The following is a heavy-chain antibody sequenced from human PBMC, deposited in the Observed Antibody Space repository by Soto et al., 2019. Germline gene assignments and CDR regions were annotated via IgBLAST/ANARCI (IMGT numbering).Heavy chain of an antibody. D-gene: IGHD2-2*01. CDR1: GFTFSSYG. CDR3: AKDKGGTQLTPTYYFDY. J-gene: IGHJ4*02. V-gene: IGHV3-30*18. CDR2: ISYDGSNK. Sequence: QVQLVESGGGVVQPGRSLRLSCAASGFTFSSYGMHWVRQAPGKGLEWVAVISYDGSNKYYADSVKGRFTISRDNSKNTLYLQMNSLRAEDTAVYYCAKDKGGTQLTPTYYFDYWGQGTLVTVSS.